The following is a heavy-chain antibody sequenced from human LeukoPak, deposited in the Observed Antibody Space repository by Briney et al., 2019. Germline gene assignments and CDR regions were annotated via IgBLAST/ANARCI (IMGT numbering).Heavy chain of an antibody. CDR2: ISSSSSYI. CDR3: ARDLLAVMAFDI. CDR1: GFTFSSYS. Sequence: PGGSLRLSCAASGFTFSSYSMNWVRQAPGKGLEWASSISSSSSYIYYADSVKGRFTISRDNAKNSLYLQMNSLRAEDTAVYYCARDLLAVMAFDIWGQGTMVTVSS. V-gene: IGHV3-21*01. J-gene: IGHJ3*02. D-gene: IGHD2-8*01.